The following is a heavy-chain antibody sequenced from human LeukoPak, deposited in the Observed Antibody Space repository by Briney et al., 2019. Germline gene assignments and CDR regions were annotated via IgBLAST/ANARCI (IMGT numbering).Heavy chain of an antibody. J-gene: IGHJ6*02. V-gene: IGHV4-59*01. CDR1: GGSISSYY. Sequence: SETLSLTCSVSGGSISSYYWSWIRQPPGKGLEWIWYIYSSGSTNYNPSLKSRVTISGDTSKNQFSLRLSSWTAADTAVYYCVRVVPAARFGMDGWGQGTTVTVA. CDR3: VRVVPAARFGMDG. CDR2: IYSSGST. D-gene: IGHD2-2*01.